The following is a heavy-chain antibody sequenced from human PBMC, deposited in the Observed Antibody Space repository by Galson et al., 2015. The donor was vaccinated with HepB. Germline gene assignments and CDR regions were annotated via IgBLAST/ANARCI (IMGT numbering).Heavy chain of an antibody. J-gene: IGHJ5*02. D-gene: IGHD4-17*01. CDR1: GYTFTSYG. CDR3: ARDTNYGDYVRWFDP. Sequence: SVKVSCKASGYTFTSYGISWVRQAPGQGLEWMGWISAYNGNTNYAQKLQGRVTMTTDTSTSTAYMELRSLRSDDTAAYYCARDTNYGDYVRWFDPWGQGTLVTVSS. V-gene: IGHV1-18*01. CDR2: ISAYNGNT.